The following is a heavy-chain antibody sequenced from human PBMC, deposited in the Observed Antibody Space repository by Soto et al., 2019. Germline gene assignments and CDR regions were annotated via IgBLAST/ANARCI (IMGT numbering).Heavy chain of an antibody. CDR3: ARASYGSGNYYAPYYFYAMDA. D-gene: IGHD3-10*01. Sequence: SETLSLTCDVCGASISSYYCSWIRQPPGKGLEWIGYIYYSGNTNYNPSLKSRVTMSVDTSKNQFSLNLTSVTAADTAVYFCARASYGSGNYYAPYYFYAMDAWGHGTTVPVSS. CDR2: IYYSGNT. V-gene: IGHV4-59*01. CDR1: GASISSYY. J-gene: IGHJ6*02.